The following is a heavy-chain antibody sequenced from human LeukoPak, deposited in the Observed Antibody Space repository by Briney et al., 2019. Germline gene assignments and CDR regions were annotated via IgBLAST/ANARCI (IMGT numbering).Heavy chain of an antibody. CDR2: IYPRDGST. CDR1: GYSFTSNY. J-gene: IGHJ4*02. CDR3: ARDQEGFDY. V-gene: IGHV1-46*01. Sequence: ASVRVSCKVSGYSFTSNYIHWVRQAPGQGLEWMGMIYPRDGSTSYAQRFQDRVTVTRDTSTSTVHMELSGLRSEDTAVYYCARDQEGFDYWGQGTLVTVSS.